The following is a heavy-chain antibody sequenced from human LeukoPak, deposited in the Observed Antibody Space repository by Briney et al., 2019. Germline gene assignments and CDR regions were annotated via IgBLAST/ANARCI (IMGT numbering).Heavy chain of an antibody. CDR3: AREYCGGDCRMDV. Sequence: KAGGSLRLSCVASGFIFNNYAMTWVRQAPGKGLEWVSSISSSSSYIYYADSVKGRFTISRDNAKNSLYLQMNSLRAEDTAVYYCAREYCGGDCRMDVWGQGTTVTVSS. D-gene: IGHD2-21*02. CDR1: GFIFNNYA. J-gene: IGHJ6*02. V-gene: IGHV3-21*01. CDR2: ISSSSSYI.